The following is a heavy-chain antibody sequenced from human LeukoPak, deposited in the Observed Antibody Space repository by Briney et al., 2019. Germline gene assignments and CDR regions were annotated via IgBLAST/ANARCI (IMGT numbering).Heavy chain of an antibody. D-gene: IGHD2-2*01. J-gene: IGHJ4*02. CDR1: GFTSSNAW. CDR2: IKSKTDGGTT. CDR3: ITVVYCSSTSCLNFDY. Sequence: GGSLRLSCAASGFTSSNAWMSWVRQAPGKGLKWVGRIKSKTDGGTTDYAAPVKGRFTISRDDSKNTLYLQMNSLKTEDTAVYYCITVVYCSSTSCLNFDYWGQGTLVTVSS. V-gene: IGHV3-15*01.